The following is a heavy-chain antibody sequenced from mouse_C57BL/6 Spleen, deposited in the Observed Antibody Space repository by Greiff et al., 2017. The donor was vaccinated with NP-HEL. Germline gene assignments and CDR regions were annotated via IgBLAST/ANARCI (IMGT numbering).Heavy chain of an antibody. CDR3: ARQDYGSEAWFAY. Sequence: EASGVDFSRYWMSWVRRAPGKGLEWIGEINPDSSTINYAPSLKDKFIISRDNAKNTLYLQMSKVRSEDTALYYCARQDYGSEAWFAYWGQGTLVTVSA. D-gene: IGHD1-1*01. CDR2: INPDSSTI. V-gene: IGHV4-1*01. CDR1: GVDFSRYW. J-gene: IGHJ3*01.